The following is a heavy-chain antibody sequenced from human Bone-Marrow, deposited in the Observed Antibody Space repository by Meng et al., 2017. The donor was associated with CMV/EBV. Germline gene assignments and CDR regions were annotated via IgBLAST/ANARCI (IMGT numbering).Heavy chain of an antibody. V-gene: IGHV3-43D*03. CDR1: RFIFGDYA. CDR2: ITWDGGST. Sequence: GGSLRLSCAASRFIFGDYAMHWVRQAPGKGLEWVSLITWDGGSTYYADSVKGRFTISRDNSKNSLYLQMNSLRPEDTALYYCASIAARPGSDYWGQGTLDTVPS. CDR3: ASIAARPGSDY. J-gene: IGHJ4*02. D-gene: IGHD6-6*01.